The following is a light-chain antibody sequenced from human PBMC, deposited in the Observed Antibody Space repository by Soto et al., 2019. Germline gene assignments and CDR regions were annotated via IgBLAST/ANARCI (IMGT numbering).Light chain of an antibody. Sequence: QSALTQPPSSSGAPGQRVTISCSGSSSNIGENPVNWYQHLPGTAPKVLINRDDQRPSGVPDRFSGSKSGTSASLAIIGLQSEDESDYYCAAWDDSLDAWVFGGGTKVTVL. CDR2: RDD. J-gene: IGLJ3*02. V-gene: IGLV1-44*01. CDR1: SSNIGENP. CDR3: AAWDDSLDAWV.